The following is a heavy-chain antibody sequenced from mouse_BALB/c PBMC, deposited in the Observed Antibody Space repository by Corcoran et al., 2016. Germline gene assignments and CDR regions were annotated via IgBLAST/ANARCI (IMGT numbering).Heavy chain of an antibody. CDR1: GYSFTSYY. D-gene: IGHD2-4*01. Sequence: EIQLQQSGPELMKPGASVKISCKASGYSFTSYYMHWVKQSHGKSREWIGYIDPFNGGTSYNQKFKGKATLTVDKSSSTAYMHLSSLTSEDSAVYYCASGGDYDEDYYAMDYWGQGTSVTVSS. CDR3: ASGGDYDEDYYAMDY. V-gene: IGHV1S135*01. CDR2: IDPFNGGT. J-gene: IGHJ4*01.